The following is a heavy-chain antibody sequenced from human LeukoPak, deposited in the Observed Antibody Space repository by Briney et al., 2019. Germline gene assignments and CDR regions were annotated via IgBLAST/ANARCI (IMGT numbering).Heavy chain of an antibody. V-gene: IGHV1-69*01. J-gene: IGHJ6*04. CDR1: GGTFSSYA. CDR2: IIPIFGTA. Sequence: EASVKLSCKASGGTFSSYAISWVRQAPGQGREWMGEIIPIFGTANYAQKFQGRVTITAHDSTSTAYMEPSSMRSEDTAVYYCAREPYYDYVWGRGQPLPAHYYGMDVWGKGTTVTVSS. CDR3: AREPYYDYVWGRGQPLPAHYYGMDV. D-gene: IGHD3-16*01.